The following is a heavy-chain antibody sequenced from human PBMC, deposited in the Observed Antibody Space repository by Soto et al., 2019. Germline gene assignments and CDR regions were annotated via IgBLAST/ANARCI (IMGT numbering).Heavy chain of an antibody. J-gene: IGHJ3*02. CDR1: GGSISSSSYY. CDR3: ARSVLNYYDSSGYYYVWNAFDI. V-gene: IGHV4-39*01. D-gene: IGHD3-22*01. Sequence: SETLSLTCTVSGGSISSSSYYWGWIRQPPGKGLEWIGSIYYSGSTYYNPSLKSRVTISVDTSKNQFSLKLSSVTAADTAVYYCARSVLNYYDSSGYYYVWNAFDIWGQGTMGTV. CDR2: IYYSGST.